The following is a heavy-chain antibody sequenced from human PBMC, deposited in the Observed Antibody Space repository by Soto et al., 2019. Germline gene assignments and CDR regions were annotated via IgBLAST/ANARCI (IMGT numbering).Heavy chain of an antibody. CDR3: ARYRRGAVAGYTLDN. CDR2: VYNSGST. CDR1: GGSISSNY. D-gene: IGHD6-13*01. Sequence: PSETLSLTCTVSGGSISSNYWTWIRQPPGKGLEWIGYVYNSGSTNYNPSLKSRVTIPEDTSKSQFSLKVNSMTAADTAVYYCARYRRGAVAGYTLDNWGQGILVTVSS. V-gene: IGHV4-59*01. J-gene: IGHJ4*02.